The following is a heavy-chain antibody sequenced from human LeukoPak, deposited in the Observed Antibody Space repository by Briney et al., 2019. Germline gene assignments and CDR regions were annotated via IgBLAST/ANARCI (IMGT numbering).Heavy chain of an antibody. CDR1: GYTFTGYY. CDR3: ARDSTYWYDSGSSGPHYFDY. V-gene: IGHV1-2*02. D-gene: IGHD3-10*01. Sequence: ASVKVSCKAIGYTFTGYYLHWVRQAPEEGFEWMGWINPNSGATKYAQRFQGRVTMTRDTSFSTAYMELSRLRGDDTAVYYCARDSTYWYDSGSSGPHYFDYWGQGTLVTVSS. J-gene: IGHJ4*02. CDR2: INPNSGAT.